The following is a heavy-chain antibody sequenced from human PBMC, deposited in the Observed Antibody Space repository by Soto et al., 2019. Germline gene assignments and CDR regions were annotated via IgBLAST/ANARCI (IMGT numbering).Heavy chain of an antibody. CDR1: GFTFSSYA. CDR2: ISYEGSNK. CDR3: ARDDYYDSSGYSSHDY. Sequence: GGCLRLSCAASGFTFSSYAMHWVRQAPGKGLEWVAVISYEGSNKSYADSVKGRFTISRDNSKNTLYLQMNSLRAEDTAVYYCARDDYYDSSGYSSHDYWGQGTLVTVPS. V-gene: IGHV3-30-3*01. J-gene: IGHJ4*02. D-gene: IGHD3-22*01.